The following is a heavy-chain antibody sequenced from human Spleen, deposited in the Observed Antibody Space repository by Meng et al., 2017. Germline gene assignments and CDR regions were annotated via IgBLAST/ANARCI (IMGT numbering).Heavy chain of an antibody. Sequence: GGSLRLSCAASGFTFDDYAMHWVRQAPGKGLEWVSGISWNSGNIGYADSVKGRFTISRDNAKNSLYLQMNSLRPEDTALYYCAKTTTAYQAFDAFDIWGQGTMVTVSS. D-gene: IGHD4-11*01. V-gene: IGHV3-9*01. J-gene: IGHJ3*02. CDR1: GFTFDDYA. CDR3: AKTTTAYQAFDAFDI. CDR2: ISWNSGNI.